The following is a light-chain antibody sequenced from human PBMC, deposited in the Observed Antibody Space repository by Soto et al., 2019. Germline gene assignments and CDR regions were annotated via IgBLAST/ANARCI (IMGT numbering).Light chain of an antibody. J-gene: IGKJ1*01. CDR1: QNISTS. CDR3: QQYDYSRT. CDR2: DVS. Sequence: DIQLTQSPSTLSASVGDSVTITCRASQNISTSLAWYQHKPGKAPTLLMFDVSNLESGVPSRFSGSGSGTEFTLTISSLHSDDFATYYCQQYDYSRTFGQGPKVDI. V-gene: IGKV1-5*01.